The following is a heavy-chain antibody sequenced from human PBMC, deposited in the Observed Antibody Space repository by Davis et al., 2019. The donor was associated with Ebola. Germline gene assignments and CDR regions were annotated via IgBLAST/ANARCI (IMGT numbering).Heavy chain of an antibody. Sequence: GVLKISCAASGFTFSSYDMHWVRQVTGKGLEWVSAIGTAGDTYYPGSVKGRFTISRENAKNSLYLQMNSLRAGDTAVYYCARAHFGRSSFDYWGQGTLVTVSS. J-gene: IGHJ4*02. CDR3: ARAHFGRSSFDY. D-gene: IGHD6-6*01. CDR2: IGTAGDT. CDR1: GFTFSSYD. V-gene: IGHV3-13*01.